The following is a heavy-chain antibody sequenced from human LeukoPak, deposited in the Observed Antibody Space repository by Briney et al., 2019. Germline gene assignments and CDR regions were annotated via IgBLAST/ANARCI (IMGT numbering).Heavy chain of an antibody. D-gene: IGHD3-22*01. CDR3: AKEGYYYDSSGYNYSYGMDV. Sequence: GRSLRLSCAASGFTFSSYGMHWVRQAPGKGLEWVVVISYDGSNKYYTDSVKGQFTISRDNSKNTLYLQMNSLRAEDTAVYYCAKEGYYYDSSGYNYSYGMDVWGQGTTVTVSS. J-gene: IGHJ6*02. CDR1: GFTFSSYG. CDR2: ISYDGSNK. V-gene: IGHV3-30*18.